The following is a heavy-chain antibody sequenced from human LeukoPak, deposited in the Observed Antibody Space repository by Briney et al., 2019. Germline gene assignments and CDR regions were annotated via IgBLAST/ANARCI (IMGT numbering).Heavy chain of an antibody. CDR1: GFTFSSYA. Sequence: GGSLRLSCAASGFTFSSYAMNWVRQAPGKGLEWVSYISSTSSNIYYADSLKGRFTISRDNAKRSLYLQMNSLRAEDTAVYYCARVNFLDYDILTGTAFDYWGQGTLVTVSS. CDR3: ARVNFLDYDILTGTAFDY. J-gene: IGHJ4*02. CDR2: ISSTSSNI. V-gene: IGHV3-21*05. D-gene: IGHD3-9*01.